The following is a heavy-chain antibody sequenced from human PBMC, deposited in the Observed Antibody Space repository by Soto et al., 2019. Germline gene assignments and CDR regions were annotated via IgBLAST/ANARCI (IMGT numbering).Heavy chain of an antibody. V-gene: IGHV4-31*03. J-gene: IGHJ5*02. D-gene: IGHD2-2*02. Sequence: QVQLQESGPGLVKPSQTLSLTCTVSGGSISSGGYYWSWIRQHPGKGLEWIGYIYYSGSTYYNPSLKSRVTISVDTSKNQFSLMLSSVTAADTAVYYCARRRGAYCSSTSCYSDLFDPWGQGTLVTVSS. CDR2: IYYSGST. CDR3: ARRRGAYCSSTSCYSDLFDP. CDR1: GGSISSGGYY.